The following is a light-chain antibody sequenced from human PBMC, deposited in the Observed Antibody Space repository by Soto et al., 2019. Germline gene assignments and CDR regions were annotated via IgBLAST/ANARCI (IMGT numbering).Light chain of an antibody. Sequence: PATLSVCPGERATLSCRASQSVSSNLAWCQQKPGQAPRLLIYGATTRATGIPARFSGSGCGIEFTLTISSLQSEVFELYSAYEYADRSGLTFGGGITVDI. J-gene: IGKJ4*01. CDR2: GAT. V-gene: IGKV3-15*01. CDR1: QSVSSN. CDR3: YEYADRSGLT.